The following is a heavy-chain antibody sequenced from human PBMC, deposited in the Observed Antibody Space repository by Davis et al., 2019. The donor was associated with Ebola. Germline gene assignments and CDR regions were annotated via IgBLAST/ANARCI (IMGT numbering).Heavy chain of an antibody. Sequence: GGSLRLSCATSGFTFTHYAMTWYRQAPGQGLQWVASVTASGGHTFYADSVKGRFTISRDNSKNTVYLQMNSLRVEDTAVYYCAREGDPYCTGIGCWNFYGLDVWGKGTTVTVSS. D-gene: IGHD2-8*02. V-gene: IGHV3-23*01. J-gene: IGHJ6*04. CDR1: GFTFTHYA. CDR2: VTASGGHT. CDR3: AREGDPYCTGIGCWNFYGLDV.